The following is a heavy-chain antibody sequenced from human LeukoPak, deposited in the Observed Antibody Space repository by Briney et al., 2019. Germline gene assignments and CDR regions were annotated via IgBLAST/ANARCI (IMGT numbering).Heavy chain of an antibody. CDR2: ISSSGGST. CDR1: GFTLSTYE. CDR3: AKDTYYYDSSGYYPFDY. D-gene: IGHD3-22*01. V-gene: IGHV3-23*01. J-gene: IGHJ4*02. Sequence: GGSLRLSCAASGFTLSTYEMTWVRQAPGKGLEWVSAISSSGGSTYYADSVKGRFTISRDNSKNTLYLQMNSLRAEDTAVYYCAKDTYYYDSSGYYPFDYWGQGTLVTVSS.